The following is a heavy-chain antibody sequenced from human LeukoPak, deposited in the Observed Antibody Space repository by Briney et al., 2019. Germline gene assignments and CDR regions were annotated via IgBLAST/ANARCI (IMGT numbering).Heavy chain of an antibody. CDR1: GFTVSSNY. CDR3: ARDFSVRRYCSGGSCYSRGDY. CDR2: IYSGGST. V-gene: IGHV3-66*01. D-gene: IGHD2-15*01. J-gene: IGHJ4*02. Sequence: GGSLRLSCAASGFTVSSNYMSWVRQAPGKGLEWVSVIYSGGSTYYADSVKGRFTISRDNSKNTLYLQMNSLRAEDTAVYHCARDFSVRRYCSGGSCYSRGDYWGQGTLVTVSS.